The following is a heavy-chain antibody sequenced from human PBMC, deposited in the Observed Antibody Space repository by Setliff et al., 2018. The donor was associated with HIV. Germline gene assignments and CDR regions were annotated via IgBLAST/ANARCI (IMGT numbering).Heavy chain of an antibody. Sequence: SVKVSCKASGGTFSSYAISWVRQAPGQGLEWMGGIIPILGIANYAQKFQGRVTITADKSTSTAYMELSSLRSEDTAVYYCARVYNIEYSSSSAYYMDVWGEGTMVTVSS. D-gene: IGHD6-6*01. V-gene: IGHV1-69*10. J-gene: IGHJ6*03. CDR3: ARVYNIEYSSSSAYYMDV. CDR2: IIPILGIA. CDR1: GGTFSSYA.